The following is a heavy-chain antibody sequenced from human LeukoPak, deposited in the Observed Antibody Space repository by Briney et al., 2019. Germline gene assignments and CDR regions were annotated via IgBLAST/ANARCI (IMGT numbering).Heavy chain of an antibody. CDR1: GGSFSGYY. J-gene: IGHJ4*02. Sequence: SGTLSLTCAVYGGSFSGYYWSWIRQPPGKGLEWIGEINHSGSTNYNPSLKSRVTISVDTSKNQFSLKLSSVTAADTAVYYCATATVTASDAFDYWGQGTLVTVSS. CDR2: INHSGST. CDR3: ATATVTASDAFDY. D-gene: IGHD4-17*01. V-gene: IGHV4-34*01.